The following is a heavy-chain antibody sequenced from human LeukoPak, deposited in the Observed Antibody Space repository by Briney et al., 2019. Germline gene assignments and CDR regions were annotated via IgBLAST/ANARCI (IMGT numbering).Heavy chain of an antibody. J-gene: IGHJ4*02. CDR2: MNPNSGNT. Sequence: GASVKVSCKASGYTFTGYYMHWVRQAPGQGLEWMGWMNPNSGNTGYAQKFQGRVTMTRNTSISTAYMELSSLRSEDTAVYYCARGISRSSGYTLRYWGQGTLVTVSS. D-gene: IGHD6-19*01. V-gene: IGHV1-8*02. CDR1: GYTFTGYY. CDR3: ARGISRSSGYTLRY.